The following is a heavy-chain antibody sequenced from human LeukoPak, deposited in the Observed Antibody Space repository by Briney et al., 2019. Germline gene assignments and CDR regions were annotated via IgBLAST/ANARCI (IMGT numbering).Heavy chain of an antibody. Sequence: ASVKVSCKASGYTFTSYAMHWVRQAPGQRLEWMGWINAGNGNTKYSQKFQGRVTITRDTSASTAYMELSSLRSEDTAVYYCAGGRDDYGDPLDYWGQGTLVTVSS. J-gene: IGHJ4*02. V-gene: IGHV1-3*01. CDR1: GYTFTSYA. CDR2: INAGNGNT. CDR3: AGGRDDYGDPLDY. D-gene: IGHD4-17*01.